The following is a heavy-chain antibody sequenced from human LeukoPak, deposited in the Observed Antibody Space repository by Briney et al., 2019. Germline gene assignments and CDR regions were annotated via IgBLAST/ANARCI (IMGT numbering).Heavy chain of an antibody. CDR2: IYSGGST. D-gene: IGHD6-19*01. CDR3: ARDRADPRLDYYYGMDV. CDR1: GFTVSSNY. V-gene: IGHV3-53*01. Sequence: GGSLRLSCAASGFTVSSNYMSWVRQAPGKGLEWVSVIYSGGSTYYADSVKSRFTISRDNSKNTLYLQMNSLRAEDTAVYYCARDRADPRLDYYYGMDVWGQGTTVTVSS. J-gene: IGHJ6*02.